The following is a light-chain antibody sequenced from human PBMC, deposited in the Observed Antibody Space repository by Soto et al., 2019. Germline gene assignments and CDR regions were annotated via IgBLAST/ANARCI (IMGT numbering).Light chain of an antibody. CDR2: SVD. J-gene: IGLJ2*01. Sequence: QTVVTQEPSVTVSPGGTVTLTCAPTTGGVTSGYFPSWFQQKPGQPPRALTYSVDSKHSWTPARFSGSLLEGKAALTLSGAQPEDEADYYCSSYASSSTLVVFGGGTKLTVL. CDR1: TGGVTSGYF. CDR3: SSYASSSTLVV. V-gene: IGLV7-43*01.